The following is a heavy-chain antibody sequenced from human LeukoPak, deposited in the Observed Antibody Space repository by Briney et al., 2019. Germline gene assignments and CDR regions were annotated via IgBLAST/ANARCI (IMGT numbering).Heavy chain of an antibody. Sequence: GGSLRLSCAASGFTFSSYWMHWVRQAPGKGLVWVSRISTDASSTTYADSVKGRFTISRDNAKDTMYLQMNSLRAEDTAVYYCTGQHQAYRRTSWGQGNLVTVSS. J-gene: IGHJ5*02. CDR2: ISTDASST. CDR1: GFTFSSYW. CDR3: TGQHQAYRRTS. V-gene: IGHV3-74*01. D-gene: IGHD1-26*01.